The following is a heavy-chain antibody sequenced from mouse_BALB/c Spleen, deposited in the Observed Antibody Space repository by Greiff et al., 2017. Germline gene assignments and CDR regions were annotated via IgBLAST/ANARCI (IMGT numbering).Heavy chain of an antibody. CDR2: INSNGGST. Sequence: EVQRVESGGGLVQPGGSLKLSCAASGFTFSSYGMSWVRQTPDKRLELVATINSNGGSTYYPDSVKGRFTISRDNAKNTLYLQMSSLKSEDTAMYYSVGNFDVWGAGTTVTVSS. CDR3: VGNFDV. D-gene: IGHD4-1*01. V-gene: IGHV5-6-3*01. CDR1: GFTFSSYG. J-gene: IGHJ1*01.